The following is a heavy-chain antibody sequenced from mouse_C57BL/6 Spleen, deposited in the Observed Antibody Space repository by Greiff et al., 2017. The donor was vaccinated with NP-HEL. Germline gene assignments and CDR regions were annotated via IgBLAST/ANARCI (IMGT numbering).Heavy chain of an antibody. CDR2: IDPSDSYT. J-gene: IGHJ1*03. CDR3: ARPPTVVATDWYFDV. V-gene: IGHV1-50*01. D-gene: IGHD1-1*01. Sequence: QVQLQQSGAELVKPGASVKLSCKASGYTFTSYWMQWVKQRPGQGLEWIGEIDPSDSYTNYNQKFKGKATLTVDTSSSTAYMQLSSLTSEDSAVYYCARPPTVVATDWYFDVWGTGTTVTVSS. CDR1: GYTFTSYW.